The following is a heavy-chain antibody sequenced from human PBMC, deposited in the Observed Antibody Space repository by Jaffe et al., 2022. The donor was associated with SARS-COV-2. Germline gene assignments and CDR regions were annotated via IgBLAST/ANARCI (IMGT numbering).Heavy chain of an antibody. CDR1: GFTFGDYA. D-gene: IGHD3-22*01. Sequence: EVQLVESGGGLVKPGRSLRLSCTASGFTFGDYAMSWFRQAPGKGLEWVGFIRSKAYGGTTEYAASVKGRFTISRDDSKSIAYLQMNSLKTEDTAVYYCAKSPYYYDSSGRIDYWGQGTLVTVSS. CDR3: AKSPYYYDSSGRIDY. V-gene: IGHV3-49*05. CDR2: IRSKAYGGTT. J-gene: IGHJ4*02.